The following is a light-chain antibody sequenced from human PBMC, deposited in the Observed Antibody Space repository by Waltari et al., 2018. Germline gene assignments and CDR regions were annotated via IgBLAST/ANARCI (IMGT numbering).Light chain of an antibody. CDR1: QSVTSSF. CDR3: PQYGSFPAT. CDR2: AGS. Sequence: EIVLTQSPGTLSLSPGERVTLSCRASQSVTSSFLVWYQQKPGQAPRLRIYAGSTRATGIPDSFSGSGSATDFTLTISRLGPEDFAVYYCPQYGSFPATFGGGTKVEIK. J-gene: IGKJ4*01. V-gene: IGKV3-20*01.